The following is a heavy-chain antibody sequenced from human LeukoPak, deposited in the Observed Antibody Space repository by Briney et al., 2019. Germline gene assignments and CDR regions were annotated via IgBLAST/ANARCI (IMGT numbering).Heavy chain of an antibody. Sequence: SETLSLTCTVSVGSISSSNYYWGWIRQPPGKGLEWVGSIYYSGSTYYSPSLKSRVTISVDTSKNQFSLKLSSLTAADTAVYYCARLAYLIDYWGQGILVTVSS. CDR2: IYYSGST. CDR1: VGSISSSNYY. D-gene: IGHD3-10*01. V-gene: IGHV4-39*01. CDR3: ARLAYLIDY. J-gene: IGHJ4*02.